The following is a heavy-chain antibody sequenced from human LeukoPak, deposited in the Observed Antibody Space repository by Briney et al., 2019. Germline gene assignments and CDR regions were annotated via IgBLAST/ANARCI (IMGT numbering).Heavy chain of an antibody. J-gene: IGHJ4*02. Sequence: SETLSLTCTVSGGSINFYHWSWIRQPAGKGLEWIGRIYSTGSTNYSPSLKSRVTMSVDKSKNQFSLSLSSVTAADTAVYYCARGIADPYSFDSWGQGTLVTVSS. V-gene: IGHV4-4*07. CDR1: GGSINFYH. CDR3: ARGIADPYSFDS. D-gene: IGHD6-13*01. CDR2: IYSTGST.